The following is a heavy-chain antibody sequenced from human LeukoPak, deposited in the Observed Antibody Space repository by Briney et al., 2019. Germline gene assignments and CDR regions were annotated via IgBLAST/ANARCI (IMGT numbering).Heavy chain of an antibody. Sequence: GGSLRLSCTASGFTFGDYAMSWVRQAPGKGLEWVSAISGSGDSTYYADSVKGRFTISRDNSKNTLYLQINSLRAEDTAVYYCAKVTGGDMITYGGLDYWGQGTLVTVSS. V-gene: IGHV3-23*01. J-gene: IGHJ4*02. CDR1: GFTFGDYA. CDR3: AKVTGGDMITYGGLDY. D-gene: IGHD3-16*01. CDR2: ISGSGDST.